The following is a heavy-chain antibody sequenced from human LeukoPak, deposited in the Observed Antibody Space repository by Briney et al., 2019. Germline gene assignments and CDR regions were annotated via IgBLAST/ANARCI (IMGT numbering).Heavy chain of an antibody. J-gene: IGHJ3*02. D-gene: IGHD3-10*01. CDR2: ISGSGGIT. V-gene: IGHV3-23*01. CDR1: GLTFSNYD. CDR3: AKGVRGVRNDAFDI. Sequence: RGSLRLSCAASGLTFSNYDMTWVRPGPGKGLEWVSGISGSGGITDFADSVKGRVTISRDNSKNMLYLQMNSLRAEDTAVYYCAKGVRGVRNDAFDIWGQGTMVTVSP.